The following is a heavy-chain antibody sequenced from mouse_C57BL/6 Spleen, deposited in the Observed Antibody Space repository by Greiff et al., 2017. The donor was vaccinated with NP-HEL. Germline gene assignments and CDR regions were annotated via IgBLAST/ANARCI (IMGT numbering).Heavy chain of an antibody. D-gene: IGHD1-1*01. CDR3: TTGITTVVAH. J-gene: IGHJ2*01. CDR2: IDPENGDT. V-gene: IGHV14-4*01. Sequence: VQLQQSGAELVRPGASVKLSCTASGFNIKDDYMHWVKQRPEQGLEWIGWIDPENGDTEYASKFQGKATITADTSSNTAYLQLSSLTSEDTVVYYCTTGITTVVAHWGQGTTLTVSS. CDR1: GFNIKDDY.